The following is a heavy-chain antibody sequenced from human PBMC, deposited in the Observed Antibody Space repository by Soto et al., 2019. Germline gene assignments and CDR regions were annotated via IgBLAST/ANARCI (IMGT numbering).Heavy chain of an antibody. Sequence: GGSLRLSCAASGFTFSSYAMSWVRQAPGKGLEWVSAISGSGGSTYYADSVKGRFTISRDNSKNTLYLQMNSLRAEDTAVYYCAKGFTSYYYDSSGYYYSGCFDYWGQGTLVTVSS. CDR3: AKGFTSYYYDSSGYYYSGCFDY. V-gene: IGHV3-23*01. D-gene: IGHD3-22*01. CDR1: GFTFSSYA. J-gene: IGHJ4*02. CDR2: ISGSGGST.